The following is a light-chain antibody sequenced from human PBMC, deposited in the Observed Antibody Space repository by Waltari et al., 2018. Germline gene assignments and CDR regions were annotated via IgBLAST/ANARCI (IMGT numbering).Light chain of an antibody. Sequence: QSALPQPASVSGSPGQSITISCPGTTSDIGAYNYASWYQQHPGNAPQLLIYDVSHRPSGISDRFSGSKSGNTASLDISGLQAEDEADYYCSSYTGSSTLFGTGTEVTVL. J-gene: IGLJ1*01. CDR2: DVS. CDR3: SSYTGSSTL. CDR1: TSDIGAYNY. V-gene: IGLV2-14*03.